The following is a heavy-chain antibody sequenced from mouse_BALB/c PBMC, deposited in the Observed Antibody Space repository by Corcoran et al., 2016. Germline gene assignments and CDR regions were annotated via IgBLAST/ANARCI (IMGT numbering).Heavy chain of an antibody. J-gene: IGHJ2*01. D-gene: IGHD3-1*01. CDR2: ISYDGSN. CDR3: ARKGSSGLYFDY. CDR1: GYSITSGYY. Sequence: DVQLQESGPGLVKPSQSLSLTCSVTGYSITSGYYWNWIRQFPGNKLEWMGYISYDGSNNYNPSLKNLISITRDTSKNQFFLKLNSVTTEDTATYYCARKGSSGLYFDYWGQGTTLTVSS. V-gene: IGHV3-6*02.